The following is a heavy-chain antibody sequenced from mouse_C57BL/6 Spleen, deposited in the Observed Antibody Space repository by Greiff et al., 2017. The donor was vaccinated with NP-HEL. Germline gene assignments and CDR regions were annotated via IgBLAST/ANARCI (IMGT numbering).Heavy chain of an antibody. Sequence: EVKLMESGAELVKPGASVKLSCKASGFNIKDYYMHWVKQRTEQGLEWIGRIDPEDGETKYATKFQGKATITADTASNTAYLQLSSLTSEDTAVYYCAPCCYGSSYYYFDYWGQGTTLTVSS. CDR2: IDPEDGET. D-gene: IGHD1-1*01. CDR1: GFNIKDYY. V-gene: IGHV14-2*01. J-gene: IGHJ2*01. CDR3: APCCYGSSYYYFDY.